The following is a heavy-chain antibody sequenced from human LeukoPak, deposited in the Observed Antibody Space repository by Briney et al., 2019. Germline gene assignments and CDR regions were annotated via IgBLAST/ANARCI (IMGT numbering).Heavy chain of an antibody. J-gene: IGHJ4*02. V-gene: IGHV3-48*03. Sequence: SGGSLRLSCAASGFTFSSYEMNWVRQAPGKGLEWVSYISSSGSTIYYADSVKGRFTISRDNAKNSLYLQMNSLRAEDTAVYYCAREEEGNNFDYWGQGTLVTVSS. CDR1: GFTFSSYE. CDR2: ISSSGSTI. CDR3: AREEEGNNFDY.